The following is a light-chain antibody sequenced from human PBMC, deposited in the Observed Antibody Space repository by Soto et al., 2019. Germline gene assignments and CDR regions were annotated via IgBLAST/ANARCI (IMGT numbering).Light chain of an antibody. CDR1: QSVLFRSDNKNH. V-gene: IGKV4-1*01. J-gene: IGKJ3*01. CDR2: WAS. CDR3: QQHYSIQFT. Sequence: DIVVTQSPDSLAVSLGDRATINCRSSQSVLFRSDNKNHIAWYQHKAGQPPKLLIYWASTRESGVPDRFSGSGSGTDFTLTISRLQAEDVAVYYCQQHYSIQFTLGPGTKVDIK.